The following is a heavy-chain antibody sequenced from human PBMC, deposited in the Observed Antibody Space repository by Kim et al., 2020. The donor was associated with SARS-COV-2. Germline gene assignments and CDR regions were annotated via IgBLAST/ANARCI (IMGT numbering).Heavy chain of an antibody. CDR2: INHSGSV. Sequence: SETLSLTCAVYGGPFSGYHWSWVRQPPGKGLEWIGEINHSGSVIHNPSLKSRVSTSIDTSKNQFSLKLTSVTAADTAFYFCARGRAGVVPSPILGLGPHYDYFILDVWGHGTTVTVSS. CDR1: GGPFSGYH. V-gene: IGHV4-34*01. CDR3: ARGRAGVVPSPILGLGPHYDYFILDV. J-gene: IGHJ6*02. D-gene: IGHD2-2*02.